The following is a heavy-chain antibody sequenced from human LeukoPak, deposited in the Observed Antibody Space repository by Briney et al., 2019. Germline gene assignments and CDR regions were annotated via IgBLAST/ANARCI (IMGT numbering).Heavy chain of an antibody. J-gene: IGHJ4*02. Sequence: AGGSLRLSCAASGFTFSPYWMSWVRQAPGKGLEWVANIKQDGSEKYYVDSVKGRFTISRDYAKKSLYLQMNSLRAEDTAVYYCARDGRGYTYGNDYWGQGTLVTVSS. CDR3: ARDGRGYTYGNDY. D-gene: IGHD5-18*01. V-gene: IGHV3-7*03. CDR2: IKQDGSEK. CDR1: GFTFSPYW.